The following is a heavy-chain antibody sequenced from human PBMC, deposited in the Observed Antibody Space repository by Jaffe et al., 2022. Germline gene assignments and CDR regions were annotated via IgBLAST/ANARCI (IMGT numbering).Heavy chain of an antibody. D-gene: IGHD2-15*01. CDR2: INHSGST. V-gene: IGHV4-34*01. J-gene: IGHJ6*03. CDR1: GGSFSGYY. Sequence: QVQLQQWGAGLLKPSETLSLTCAVYGGSFSGYYWSWIRQPPGKGLEWIGEINHSGSTNYNPSLKSRVTISVDTSKNQFSLKLSSVTAADTAVYYCARGLYCSGGSCYSASQNYYYYYMDVWGKGTTVTVSS. CDR3: ARGLYCSGGSCYSASQNYYYYYMDV.